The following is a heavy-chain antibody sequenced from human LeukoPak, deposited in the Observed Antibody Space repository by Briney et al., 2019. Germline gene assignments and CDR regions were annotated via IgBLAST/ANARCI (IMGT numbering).Heavy chain of an antibody. V-gene: IGHV4-61*01. CDR3: ARAYYGPPFHYYFDY. J-gene: IGHJ4*02. D-gene: IGHD3-10*01. CDR1: GGSVSSNNYY. CDR2: MYYSGIT. Sequence: SETLSLTCTVSGGSVSSNNYYWSWIRQPPGKGLEWIGYMYYSGITNYNPSLKSRATMSVDTSKNQFSLKLSSVTAADTAVYYCARAYYGPPFHYYFDYWGQGTLVTVSS.